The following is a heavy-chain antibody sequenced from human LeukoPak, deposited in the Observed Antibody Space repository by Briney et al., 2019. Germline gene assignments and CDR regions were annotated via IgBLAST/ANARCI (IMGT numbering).Heavy chain of an antibody. Sequence: QAGGSLRLSCAASGFTFSSYAMSWVRQAPGKGLEWVSGISGRDDNTYYADSVKGRFTISRDDSKNTLYLQMNSLRAEDTAVYYCARAGGIRFDYWGQGTLVTVSS. CDR1: GFTFSSYA. J-gene: IGHJ4*02. CDR3: ARAGGIRFDY. D-gene: IGHD3-10*01. CDR2: ISGRDDNT. V-gene: IGHV3-23*01.